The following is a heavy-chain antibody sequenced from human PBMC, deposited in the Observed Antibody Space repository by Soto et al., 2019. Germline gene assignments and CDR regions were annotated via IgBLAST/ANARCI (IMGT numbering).Heavy chain of an antibody. CDR2: INHSGST. CDR1: GGSFSGYY. CDR3: ASRYCSGGSCYRQRSDY. D-gene: IGHD2-15*01. V-gene: IGHV4-34*01. Sequence: QVQLQQWGAGLLKPSETLSLTCAVYGGSFSGYYWSWIRQPPGKGLEWIGEINHSGSTNYNPSLKSRVTISVDTSKNQFSLQLSSVTAADTAVYYCASRYCSGGSCYRQRSDYWGQGTLVTVSS. J-gene: IGHJ4*02.